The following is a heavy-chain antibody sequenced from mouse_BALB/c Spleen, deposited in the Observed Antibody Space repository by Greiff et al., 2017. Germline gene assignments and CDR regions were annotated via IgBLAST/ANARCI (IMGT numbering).Heavy chain of an antibody. CDR3: SRCLYGNYHYYAMDY. J-gene: IGHJ4*01. V-gene: IGHV1-69*02. CDR1: GYSFTSYW. Sequence: VQLQQPGAELVRPGASVKLSCKASGYSFTSYWINWVKQWPGQGLEWIGNIYPSDSYTNYNQKLKDQATLTVDKSFRTAYMQLSSPTSEDAAVYHCSRCLYGNYHYYAMDYWGQGTAVTASS. D-gene: IGHD2-1*01. CDR2: IYPSDSYT.